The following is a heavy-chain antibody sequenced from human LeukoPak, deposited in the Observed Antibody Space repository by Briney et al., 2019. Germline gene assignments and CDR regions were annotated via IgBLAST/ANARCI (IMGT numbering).Heavy chain of an antibody. CDR1: GFTFSDYY. Sequence: GGSLRLSCAASGFTFSDYYMNWIRQTPGKGLEWVSYISSSGSSIYYTDSVKGRFTISRDNAKNSLYLQMNSLRAEDTAVYYCARGRDGYNWGNDYWGQGTLVTVCS. J-gene: IGHJ4*02. V-gene: IGHV3-11*01. CDR3: ARGRDGYNWGNDY. D-gene: IGHD5-24*01. CDR2: ISSSGSSI.